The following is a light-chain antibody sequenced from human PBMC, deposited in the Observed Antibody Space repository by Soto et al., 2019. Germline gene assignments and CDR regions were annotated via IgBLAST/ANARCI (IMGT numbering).Light chain of an antibody. CDR3: GSWDSSLSAYV. J-gene: IGLJ1*01. Sequence: QSVMTQPPSVSAAPGQKVTISCSGSSSNIGGNSVSWYQQLPGTAPKLLIYDDNKRPSGIPDRFSGSKSGTSATLGITGCQTGDDADYYCGSWDSSLSAYVFGTGTKLTVL. CDR2: DDN. V-gene: IGLV1-51*01. CDR1: SSNIGGNS.